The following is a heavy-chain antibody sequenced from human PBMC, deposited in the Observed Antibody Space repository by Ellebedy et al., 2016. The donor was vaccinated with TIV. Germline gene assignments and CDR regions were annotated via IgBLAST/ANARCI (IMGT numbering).Heavy chain of an antibody. V-gene: IGHV4-59*01. Sequence: MPSETLSLTCTVSGGSISSYYWSWIRQPPGKGLEWIGYIYYSGSTNYNPSLKSRVTISVDTSKNQFSLKLSSVTAADTAVYYCATADRGSYLGNYWGQGTLVTVSS. J-gene: IGHJ4*02. CDR3: ATADRGSYLGNY. CDR2: IYYSGST. CDR1: GGSISSYY. D-gene: IGHD1-26*01.